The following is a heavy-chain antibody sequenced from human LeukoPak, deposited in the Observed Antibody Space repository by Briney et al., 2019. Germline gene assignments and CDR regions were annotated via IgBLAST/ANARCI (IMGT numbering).Heavy chain of an antibody. Sequence: PSETLSLTCTVSGGSISSGGYYWSWIRQPAGKGLEWIGRIYTSGSTNYNPSLKSRVTMSVDTSKNQFSLKLSSVTAADTAVYYCARVLGVVHYWFDPWGQGTLVTVSS. J-gene: IGHJ5*02. CDR3: ARVLGVVHYWFDP. V-gene: IGHV4-61*02. D-gene: IGHD3-3*01. CDR2: IYTSGST. CDR1: GGSISSGGYY.